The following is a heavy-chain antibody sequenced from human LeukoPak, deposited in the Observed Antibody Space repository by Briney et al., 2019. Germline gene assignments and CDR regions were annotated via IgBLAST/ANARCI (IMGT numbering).Heavy chain of an antibody. CDR2: IHPSGIT. CDR3: SRGRDQSKTGDY. J-gene: IGHJ4*02. V-gene: IGHV4-34*01. Sequence: PSETLSLTCAVYDGSSGYYWSWIRQPPGKGLEWIGEIHPSGITSFNPSLKSRASISADTSKNQFSLKLTSVTAADTALYYRSRGRDQSKTGDYWGQGTLVTVSS. D-gene: IGHD2-2*01. CDR1: DGSSGYY.